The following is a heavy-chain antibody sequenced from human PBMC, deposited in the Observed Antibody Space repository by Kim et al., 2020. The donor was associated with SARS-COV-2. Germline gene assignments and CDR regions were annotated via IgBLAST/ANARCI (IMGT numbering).Heavy chain of an antibody. D-gene: IGHD1-26*01. CDR3: ARIPQFLYRYYYYGMDV. V-gene: IGHV4-34*01. Sequence: LKSRVTISVDTSKNQFSLKLSSVTAADTAVYYCARIPQFLYRYYYYGMDVWGQGTTVTVSS. J-gene: IGHJ6*02.